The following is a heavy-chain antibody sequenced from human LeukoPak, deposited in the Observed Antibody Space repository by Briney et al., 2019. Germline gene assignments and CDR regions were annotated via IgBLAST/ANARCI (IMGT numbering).Heavy chain of an antibody. J-gene: IGHJ3*02. CDR2: IHYTGST. CDR3: ARHRGGSSPDVFDI. D-gene: IGHD2-15*01. CDR1: GASISSSYYY. Sequence: SETLSLTCTVSGASISSSYYYWGWVRQPPEKRLEWIGSIHYTGSTYYSPSLKSRVTLFVDTSENQFSLRLTSLTAADTAAYYCARHRGGSSPDVFDIWGQGPMVIVSS. V-gene: IGHV4-39*01.